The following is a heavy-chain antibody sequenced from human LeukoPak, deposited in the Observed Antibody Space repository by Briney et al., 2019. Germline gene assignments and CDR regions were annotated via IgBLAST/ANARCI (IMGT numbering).Heavy chain of an antibody. CDR1: GFPFSSYW. D-gene: IGHD3-16*02. J-gene: IGHJ4*02. CDR3: ARASLIRQNLYYFDY. V-gene: IGHV3-7*03. CDR2: IKQDGSEK. Sequence: GGSLRLSCVASGFPFSSYWMTWVRQAPGKGLEWVANIKQDGSEKYYVDSVKGRFTISRDNAKNSLYLQMNSLRAEDTAVYYCARASLIRQNLYYFDYWGQGTLVTVSS.